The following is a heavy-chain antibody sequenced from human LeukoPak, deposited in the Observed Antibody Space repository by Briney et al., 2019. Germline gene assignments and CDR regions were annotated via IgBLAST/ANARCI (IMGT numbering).Heavy chain of an antibody. V-gene: IGHV4-59*01. D-gene: IGHD6-13*01. J-gene: IGHJ6*03. CDR2: IYYSGST. CDR3: ARGVAAAGEFYYYYMDV. Sequence: SETLSLTCTVSGGSISSYYWSRIRQPPGKGLEWIGYIYYSGSTNYNPSLKSRVTISVDTSKNQFSLKLSSVTAADTAVYYCARGVAAAGEFYYYYMDVWSKGTTVTVSS. CDR1: GGSISSYY.